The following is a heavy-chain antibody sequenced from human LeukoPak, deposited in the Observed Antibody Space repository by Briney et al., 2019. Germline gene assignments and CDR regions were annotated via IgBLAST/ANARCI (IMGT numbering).Heavy chain of an antibody. CDR3: SSRTRYSGSYLTFDY. V-gene: IGHV4-39*01. CDR1: GGSISSSSYY. D-gene: IGHD1-26*01. J-gene: IGHJ4*02. CDR2: IYYSVRP. Sequence: SETLSLTRTVSGGSISSSSYYWGWIRQPPGKGLGWMGRIYYSVRPYYNPSLKSRATISVDTSKNQFSLKLSSVTAAATAVYYCSSRTRYSGSYLTFDYWGQGTLVTVSS.